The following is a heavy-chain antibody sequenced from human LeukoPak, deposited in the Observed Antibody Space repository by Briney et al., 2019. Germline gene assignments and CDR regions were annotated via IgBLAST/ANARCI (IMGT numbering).Heavy chain of an antibody. V-gene: IGHV1-2*02. CDR1: GYTFTGYY. CDR2: INPNSGGT. J-gene: IGHJ4*02. D-gene: IGHD4-17*01. Sequence: APVKVSCKASGYTFTGYYMHWVRQAPGQGLEWMGWINPNSGGTNYAQKFQGRVTMTRDTSISTAYMELSRLRSDDTAVYYCARGLDYGDYWVPVYYFDYWGQGTLVTVSS. CDR3: ARGLDYGDYWVPVYYFDY.